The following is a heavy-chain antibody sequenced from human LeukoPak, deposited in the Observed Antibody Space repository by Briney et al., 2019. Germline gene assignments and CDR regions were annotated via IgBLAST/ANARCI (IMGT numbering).Heavy chain of an antibody. D-gene: IGHD3-10*01. CDR3: ARDPWGSGSYVSRAHWFDP. CDR2: IYYSGST. Sequence: SETLSLTCTVSGGSISSYYWSWIRQPPGKGLEWIGYIYYSGSTNYNPSLKSRVTISVDTSKNQFSLKLSSVTAADTAVYYCARDPWGSGSYVSRAHWFDPWGQGTLVTVSS. CDR1: GGSISSYY. J-gene: IGHJ5*02. V-gene: IGHV4-59*01.